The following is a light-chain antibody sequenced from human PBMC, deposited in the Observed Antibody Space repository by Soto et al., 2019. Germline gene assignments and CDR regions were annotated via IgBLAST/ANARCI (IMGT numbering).Light chain of an antibody. J-gene: IGLJ1*01. CDR1: NSDIGFYNY. CDR2: EVA. CDR3: SSYTSSSPLYV. Sequence: QSALTQPASVSGSPGQSITISCTGTNSDIGFYNYVSWYQQHPGEAPKLIIYEVAKRPPGVSSRFSGSKSGNTASLTISGLQAGDEADYHCSSYTSSSPLYVFGTGTKVTVL. V-gene: IGLV2-14*01.